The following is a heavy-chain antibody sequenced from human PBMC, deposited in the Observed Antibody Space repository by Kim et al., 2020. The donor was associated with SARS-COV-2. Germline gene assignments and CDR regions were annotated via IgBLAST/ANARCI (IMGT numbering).Heavy chain of an antibody. V-gene: IGHV3-21*01. CDR3: ARDVGDSGYCSSTSCYFDY. Sequence: GGSLRLSCAASGFTFSSYSMNWVRQAPGKGLEWVSSISSSSSYIYYADSVKGRFTISRDNAKNSLYLQMNSPRAEDTAVYYCARDVGDSGYCSSTSCYFDYWGQGTLVTVSS. D-gene: IGHD2-2*01. CDR2: ISSSSSYI. J-gene: IGHJ4*02. CDR1: GFTFSSYS.